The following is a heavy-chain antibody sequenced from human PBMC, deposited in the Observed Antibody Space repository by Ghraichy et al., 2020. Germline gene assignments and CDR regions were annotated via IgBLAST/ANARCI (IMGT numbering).Heavy chain of an antibody. J-gene: IGHJ4*02. CDR3: ARRLGYCSGGSCYPMAHFDY. D-gene: IGHD2-15*01. V-gene: IGHV4-39*01. Sequence: SETLSLTCTVSGGSISSSSYYWGWIRQPPGKGLEWIGSIYYSGSTYYNPSLKSRVTISVDTSKNQFSLKLSSVTAADTAVYYCARRLGYCSGGSCYPMAHFDYWGQGTLVTVSS. CDR1: GGSISSSSYY. CDR2: IYYSGST.